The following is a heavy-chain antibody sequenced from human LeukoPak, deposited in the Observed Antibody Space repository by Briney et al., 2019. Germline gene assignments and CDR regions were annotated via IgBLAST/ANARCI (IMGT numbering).Heavy chain of an antibody. D-gene: IGHD6-13*01. CDR2: INHSGST. Sequence: SETLSLTCAVYGGSFSGYYWSWIRQPPGKGLEWIGEINHSGSTNYNPSLKSRVTISVDTSKNQFSLKLSSVTAADTAVYYCARKRNRSSSWYDYWGQGTLVTVSS. CDR1: GGSFSGYY. V-gene: IGHV4-34*01. J-gene: IGHJ4*02. CDR3: ARKRNRSSSWYDY.